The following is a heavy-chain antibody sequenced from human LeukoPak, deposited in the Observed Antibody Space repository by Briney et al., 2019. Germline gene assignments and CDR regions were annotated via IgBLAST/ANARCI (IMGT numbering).Heavy chain of an antibody. CDR2: FDPEDGET. J-gene: IGHJ4*02. Sequence: ASVKVSCKVSGYTVTELSMHWVRQAPGKGLEWMGGFDPEDGETVYAQRFQGRVTMTEDTSTDTAYMELSSLRSDDTAVYYCATDSLRLGAFSVGYWGQGTLVTVSS. D-gene: IGHD3-16*02. CDR1: GYTVTELS. V-gene: IGHV1-24*01. CDR3: ATDSLRLGAFSVGY.